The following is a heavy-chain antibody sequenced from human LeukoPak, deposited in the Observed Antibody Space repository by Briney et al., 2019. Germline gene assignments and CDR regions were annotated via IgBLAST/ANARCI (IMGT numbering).Heavy chain of an antibody. CDR2: ISYDGSNK. CDR1: GFTFSSYG. V-gene: IGHV3-30*18. Sequence: GGSLRLSCAASGFTFSSYGMHWVRQAPGKGLEWVAVISYDGSNKYYADSVKGRFTISRDNSKNTLYLQMNSLRAEDAAVYYCAKFYGGYGRDYFDYWGQGTLVTVSS. J-gene: IGHJ4*02. D-gene: IGHD5-12*01. CDR3: AKFYGGYGRDYFDY.